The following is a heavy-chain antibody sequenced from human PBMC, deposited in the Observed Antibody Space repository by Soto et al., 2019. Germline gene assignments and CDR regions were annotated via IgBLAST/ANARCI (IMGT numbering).Heavy chain of an antibody. V-gene: IGHV4-61*01. J-gene: IGHJ4*02. D-gene: IGHD1-1*01. CDR3: ARERTGDPTFFDY. CDR2: IYYSWRT. Sequence: QVQLQESGPGLVKPSETLSLTCTVSDGSVSTRSYYWSWIRQPPVKGLEWVGYIYYSWRTDYNPPLRSRVTLSVDRSKNQFSLQLSSVTAADTAGYYCARERTGDPTFFDYWGQGTLVTVSS. CDR1: DGSVSTRSYY.